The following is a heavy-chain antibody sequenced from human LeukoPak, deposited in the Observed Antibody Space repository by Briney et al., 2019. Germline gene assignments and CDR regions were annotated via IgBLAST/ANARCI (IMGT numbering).Heavy chain of an antibody. CDR2: IYYSGST. CDR3: ARGPATTTDY. D-gene: IGHD6-25*01. J-gene: IGHJ4*02. V-gene: IGHV4-59*12. Sequence: SEALSLTCTVSGGSISNYYWSWIRQPAGKGLEWIGYIYYSGSTNYNPSLKSRVTISVDTSKNQFSLKLSSVTAADTAVYYCARGPATTTDYWGQGTLVTVSS. CDR1: GGSISNYY.